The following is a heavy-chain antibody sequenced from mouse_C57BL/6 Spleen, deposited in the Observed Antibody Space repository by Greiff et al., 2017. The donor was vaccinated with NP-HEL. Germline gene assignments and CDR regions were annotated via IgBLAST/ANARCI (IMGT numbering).Heavy chain of an antibody. CDR3: ASSLYYDYDVGY. CDR1: GYTFTSYW. CDR2: IDPSDSET. Sequence: QVQLQQPGAELVRPGSSVKLSCKASGYTFTSYWMHWVKQRPIQGLEWIGNIDPSDSETHYNQKFKDKATLTVDKSSSTAYMQLSSLTSEDSAVYYCASSLYYDYDVGYWGQGTTLTVSS. J-gene: IGHJ2*01. D-gene: IGHD2-4*01. V-gene: IGHV1-52*01.